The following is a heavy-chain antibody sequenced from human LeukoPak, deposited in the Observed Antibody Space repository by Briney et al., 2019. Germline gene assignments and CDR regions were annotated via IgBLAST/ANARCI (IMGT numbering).Heavy chain of an antibody. J-gene: IGHJ4*02. CDR3: AKTGTPWYYFDY. CDR2: ISGSGGST. Sequence: GGSLRLSCSPSGFTLSSYAMSWVRQAPGKGLEWVSAISGSGGSTYYADSVKGRFTISRDNSKNTLYLQMNSLRAEDTAVYYCAKTGTPWYYFDYWGQGTLVTVSS. V-gene: IGHV3-23*01. CDR1: GFTLSSYA. D-gene: IGHD6-13*01.